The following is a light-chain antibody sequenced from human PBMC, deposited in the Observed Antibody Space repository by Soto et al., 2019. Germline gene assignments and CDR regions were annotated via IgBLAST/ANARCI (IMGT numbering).Light chain of an antibody. J-gene: IGLJ1*01. V-gene: IGLV2-14*01. Sequence: QSALTQPASVSGSPGQSITISCTGTSSDVGGYNYVSWYQQHPDKAPKLMIYEVSNRPSGVSNRFSGSKSGNTASLTISGFQAEDEADYYCSSYTSSSTLVFGTGTKLTVL. CDR1: SSDVGGYNY. CDR3: SSYTSSSTLV. CDR2: EVS.